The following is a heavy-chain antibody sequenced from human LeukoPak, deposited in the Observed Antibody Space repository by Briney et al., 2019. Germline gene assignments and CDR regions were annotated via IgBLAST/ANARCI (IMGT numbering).Heavy chain of an antibody. Sequence: GGSLRLSCAASGFTFSSYAMSWVRQAPGKGLEWVSAISGSGGSTYYADSVKGRFTISRDNSKNTLYLQKNSLRAEDTAVCYCAKSHSRFGELLYDYWGQGTLVTVSS. CDR1: GFTFSSYA. D-gene: IGHD3-10*01. CDR3: AKSHSRFGELLYDY. J-gene: IGHJ4*02. V-gene: IGHV3-23*01. CDR2: ISGSGGST.